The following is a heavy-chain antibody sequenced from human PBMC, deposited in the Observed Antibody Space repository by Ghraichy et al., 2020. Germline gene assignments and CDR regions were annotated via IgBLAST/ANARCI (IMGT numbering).Heavy chain of an antibody. CDR1: GFTFSGST. J-gene: IGHJ4*02. V-gene: IGHV3-73*01. CDR2: VRSKAWNYAT. CDR3: AAYCTSNNCYISGW. D-gene: IGHD2-2*02. Sequence: GESLNISCLASGFTFSGSTMHWVRQASGRGLEWVGHVRSKAWNYATAYAASVKGRFTISRDDSKNTAYLQMNSLQSEDTAVYYCAAYCTSNNCYISGWWGQGTLVTVSS.